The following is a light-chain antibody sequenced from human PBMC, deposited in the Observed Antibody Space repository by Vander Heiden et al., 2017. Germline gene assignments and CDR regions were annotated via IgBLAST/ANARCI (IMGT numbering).Light chain of an antibody. CDR2: WAS. CDR1: QSILNSSKNKNN. Sequence: DIVMTPSPDPLAVSLRERATINCKSSQSILNSSKNKNNLSWYQQKPGQPPKLLINWASTRDSGVPDRFSGSGSGTDFTLTISSLQAEDVAVYYCQQYYTSPITFGQGTRLEIK. V-gene: IGKV4-1*01. CDR3: QQYYTSPIT. J-gene: IGKJ5*01.